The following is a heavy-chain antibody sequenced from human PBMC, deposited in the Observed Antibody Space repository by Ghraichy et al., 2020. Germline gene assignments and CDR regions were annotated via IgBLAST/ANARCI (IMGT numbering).Heavy chain of an antibody. Sequence: SGPTLVKPTQTLTLTCTFSGFSLSTSGVGVGWIRQPPGKALEWLALIYWDDDKRYSPSLKSRLTITKDTSKNQVVLTMTNMDPVDTATYYCAHIPATRDEDTAMVFDYWGQGTLVTVSS. CDR1: GFSLSTSGVG. CDR2: IYWDDDK. J-gene: IGHJ4*02. CDR3: AHIPATRDEDTAMVFDY. V-gene: IGHV2-5*02. D-gene: IGHD5-18*01.